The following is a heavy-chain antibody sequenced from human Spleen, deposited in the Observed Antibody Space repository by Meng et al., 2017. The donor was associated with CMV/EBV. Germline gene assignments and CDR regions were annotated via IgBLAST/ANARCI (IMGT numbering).Heavy chain of an antibody. Sequence: YYMHWVRQAPGQGLEWMGWINPNSGGTNYAQKFQGRVTMTRDTSISTAYMELSRLRSDDTAVYYCARIRLDYYDSSGYPFAAYYFDYWDQGTLVTVSS. CDR2: INPNSGGT. CDR3: ARIRLDYYDSSGYPFAAYYFDY. CDR1: YY. D-gene: IGHD3-22*01. V-gene: IGHV1-2*02. J-gene: IGHJ4*02.